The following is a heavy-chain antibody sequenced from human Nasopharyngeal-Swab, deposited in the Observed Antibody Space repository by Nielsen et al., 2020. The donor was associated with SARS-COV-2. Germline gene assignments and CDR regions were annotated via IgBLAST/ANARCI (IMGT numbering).Heavy chain of an antibody. V-gene: IGHV6-1*01. J-gene: IGHJ4*02. CDR3: ARIAVAVSPV. CDR2: TYYKSMWNN. D-gene: IGHD6-19*01. CDR1: GDSVSSNTAA. Sequence: LSCAISGDSVSSNTAAWNWIRQSPSRGLEWLGRTYYKSMWNNDYAVSVRGRITINTDPSKNQFSLQLNSVTPEDTAVYYCARIAVAVSPVWGQGTLVTVSS.